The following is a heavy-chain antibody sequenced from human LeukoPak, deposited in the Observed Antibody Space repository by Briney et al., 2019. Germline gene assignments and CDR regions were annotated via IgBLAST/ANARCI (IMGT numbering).Heavy chain of an antibody. D-gene: IGHD5-24*01. J-gene: IGHJ4*02. CDR3: AKDLSWGGYNL. CDR2: IWYDGSNK. CDR1: GFTFSSYG. Sequence: GGSLRLSCAASGFTFSSYGMHWVRQAPGKGLDWVAVIWYDGSNKYYADSVKGRFTISRDNSKNTLYLQMNSLRAEDTAVYYCAKDLSWGGYNLWGQGTLVTVSS. V-gene: IGHV3-33*06.